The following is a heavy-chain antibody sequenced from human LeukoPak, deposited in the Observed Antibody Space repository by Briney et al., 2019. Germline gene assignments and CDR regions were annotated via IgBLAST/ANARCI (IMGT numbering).Heavy chain of an antibody. D-gene: IGHD3-9*01. J-gene: IGHJ4*02. V-gene: IGHV3-66*02. CDR3: ARVRNDILTGYDSDY. CDR1: GFTVSSNY. Sequence: PGGSLRLSCAASGFTVSSNYMSWVRQAPGKGLDWVSVIYSGGSTYYADSVKGRFTISRDNSKNTLYLQMNSLRAEDTAVYYCARVRNDILTGYDSDYWGQGALVTVSS. CDR2: IYSGGST.